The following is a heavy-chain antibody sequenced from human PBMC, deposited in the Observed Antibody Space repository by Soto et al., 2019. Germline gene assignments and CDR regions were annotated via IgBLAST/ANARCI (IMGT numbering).Heavy chain of an antibody. D-gene: IGHD2-15*01. V-gene: IGHV4-4*02. Sequence: QVQLQESGPGLVKPSVTLSLTCAVSGASIRSTHWWSWVRQAPGEGPEWIGESYHSGATNYNPSLKSRVIISMDTSKNQLSLRLDSVTAADTAVYFCARHIAVPTTRGFDYWGQGTLVTVSS. CDR1: GASIRSTHW. J-gene: IGHJ4*02. CDR2: SYHSGAT. CDR3: ARHIAVPTTRGFDY.